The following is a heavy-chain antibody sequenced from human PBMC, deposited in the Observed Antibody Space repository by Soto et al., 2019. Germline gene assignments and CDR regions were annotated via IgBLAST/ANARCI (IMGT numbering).Heavy chain of an antibody. J-gene: IGHJ5*02. D-gene: IGHD6-6*01. CDR1: GYTFTSYG. Sequence: QVELVQSGAEVKKPGASVKVSCKASGYTFTSYGISWVRQAPGQGLEWMGWISAYNGNTNYAQKLQGRVTMTTDTSTSTYYMGLRRLRSDDTAVYYWARGGGSRYLGSSLGGGGNWFDPWGQGTLVTVSS. CDR3: ARGGGSRYLGSSLGGGGNWFDP. V-gene: IGHV1-18*04. CDR2: ISAYNGNT.